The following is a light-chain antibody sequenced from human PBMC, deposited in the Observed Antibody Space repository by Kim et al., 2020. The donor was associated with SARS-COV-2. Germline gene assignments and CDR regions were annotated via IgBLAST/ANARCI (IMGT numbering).Light chain of an antibody. Sequence: ASVGDRVTITCRASQSISAWLAWYQQKPGKAPNLLIYDASNLESGVPSRFSGSGSGTEFTLTISSLQPEDFASYYCQQYKNYSRTFGQGTKVEIK. V-gene: IGKV1-5*01. CDR2: DAS. CDR3: QQYKNYSRT. J-gene: IGKJ1*01. CDR1: QSISAW.